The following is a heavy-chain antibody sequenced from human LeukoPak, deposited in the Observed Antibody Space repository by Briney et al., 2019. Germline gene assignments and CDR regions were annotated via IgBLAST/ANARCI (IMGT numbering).Heavy chain of an antibody. V-gene: IGHV3-48*04. J-gene: IGHJ4*02. CDR2: ISSSSSTI. Sequence: PGGSLRLSCAASGFTFSSYSMNWVRQAPGKGLEWVSYISSSSSTIYYADSVKGRFTISRDNAKNSLYLQMNSLRAEDTAVYYCARVNSGWYSGYYFDYWGQGTLVTVSS. D-gene: IGHD6-19*01. CDR3: ARVNSGWYSGYYFDY. CDR1: GFTFSSYS.